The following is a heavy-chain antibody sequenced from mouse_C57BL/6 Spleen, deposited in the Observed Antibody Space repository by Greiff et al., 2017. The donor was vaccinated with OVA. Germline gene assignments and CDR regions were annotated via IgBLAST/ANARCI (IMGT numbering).Heavy chain of an antibody. CDR2: IYPGDGDT. CDR3: ARDDSWFAY. D-gene: IGHD2-4*01. V-gene: IGHV1-82*01. J-gene: IGHJ3*01. Sequence: QVQLQQSGPELVKPGASVKISCKASGYAFSSSWMNRVKQRPGKGLEWIGRIYPGDGDTNYNGKFKGKATLTADKSSSTAYMQLSSLTSEDSAVYFCARDDSWFAYWGQGTLVTVSA. CDR1: GYAFSSSW.